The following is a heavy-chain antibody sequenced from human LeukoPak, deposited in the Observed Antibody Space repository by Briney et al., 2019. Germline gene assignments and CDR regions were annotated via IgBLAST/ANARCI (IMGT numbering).Heavy chain of an antibody. CDR3: ARSTFSRYSGSYYPLDY. D-gene: IGHD1-26*01. CDR2: ISAYNGNT. CDR1: GYTFTSSG. V-gene: IGHV1-18*01. J-gene: IGHJ4*02. Sequence: ASVKVSCKASGYTFTSSGISWVRQAPGQGLEWMGWISAYNGNTNYAQKLQGRVTMTTDTSTSTAYMELRSLRSDDTAVYYCARSTFSRYSGSYYPLDYWGQGTLVTVSS.